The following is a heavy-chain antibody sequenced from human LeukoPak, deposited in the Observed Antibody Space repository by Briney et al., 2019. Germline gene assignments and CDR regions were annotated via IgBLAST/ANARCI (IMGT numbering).Heavy chain of an antibody. D-gene: IGHD3-22*01. Sequence: PGGSLRLSCVASGFTFTNYAMTWVRQAPGKGPEWVSVIYGGDTTYYADSVKGRFTISRDSSKNTLYLQMSNLRVEDTAVYYCGRSENYYYDRSGPDYWGQGTLVTVSS. J-gene: IGHJ4*02. CDR1: GFTFTNYA. CDR3: GRSENYYYDRSGPDY. CDR2: IYGGDTT. V-gene: IGHV3-53*01.